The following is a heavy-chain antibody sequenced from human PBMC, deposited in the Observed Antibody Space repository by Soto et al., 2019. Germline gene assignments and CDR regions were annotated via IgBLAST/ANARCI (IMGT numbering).Heavy chain of an antibody. CDR2: IDPIVDTS. Sequence: QVRLEQSGAEVKKPGSSVRVSCQTSGGALTSYPIHWVRQAPGQGLEWMGVIDPIVDTSNLAENFKTRLTLTADTSTKTVYMDLTSLRSDDTAIYFCATYPRPYKWTDIWGRGTQLTVSS. V-gene: IGHV1-69*06. J-gene: IGHJ4*02. D-gene: IGHD1-20*01. CDR1: GGALTSYP. CDR3: ATYPRPYKWTDI.